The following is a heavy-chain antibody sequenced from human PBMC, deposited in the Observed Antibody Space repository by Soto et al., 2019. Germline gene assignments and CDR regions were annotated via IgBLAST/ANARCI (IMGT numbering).Heavy chain of an antibody. CDR3: ARRYGEPSSSTGFDY. CDR1: GYTFGIYS. V-gene: IGHV1-18*01. Sequence: QVQLVQSGPEVKKPGASVTVSCKASGYTFGIYSITWVRQAPGQGLEWLGGINTYSGKTYYAQKVQGRVNLTTDTSTSTAYMDMRSLRSDDTAVDYCARRYGEPSSSTGFDYWGQGTLVSVSS. D-gene: IGHD5-12*01. J-gene: IGHJ4*02. CDR2: INTYSGKT.